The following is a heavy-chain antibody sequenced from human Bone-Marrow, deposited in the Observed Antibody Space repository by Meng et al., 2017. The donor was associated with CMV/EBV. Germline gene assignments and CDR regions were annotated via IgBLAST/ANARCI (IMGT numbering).Heavy chain of an antibody. J-gene: IGHJ4*02. D-gene: IGHD1-26*01. V-gene: IGHV1-2*02. CDR2: INPNSGGT. Sequence: ASVKVSCKPSGGTFNNYAVSWVRQAPGQGLEWMGWINPNSGGTNYAQKFQGRVTMTRDTSISTAYMELNRLRSDDTAVYYCARIATFLVGATGYWGQGTLVTVSS. CDR3: ARIATFLVGATGY. CDR1: GGTFNNYA.